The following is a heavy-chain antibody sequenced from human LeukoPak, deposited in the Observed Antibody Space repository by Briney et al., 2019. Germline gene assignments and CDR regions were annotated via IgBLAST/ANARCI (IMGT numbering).Heavy chain of an antibody. J-gene: IGHJ6*02. V-gene: IGHV3-30-3*01. Sequence: PGRSLRLSCAASGFTFSSYAMHWVRQAPGKGLEWVAVISYDGSNKYYADSVKGRFTISRDNSKNTLYLQMNSLGAEDTAVYYCAKERCTNAVCYFGSGMDVWGQGTTVTVSS. CDR1: GFTFSSYA. CDR3: AKERCTNAVCYFGSGMDV. CDR2: ISYDGSNK. D-gene: IGHD2-8*01.